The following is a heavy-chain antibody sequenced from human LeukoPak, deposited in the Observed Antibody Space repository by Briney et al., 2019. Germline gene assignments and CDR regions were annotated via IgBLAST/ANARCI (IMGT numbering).Heavy chain of an antibody. CDR1: GFTFSSYS. D-gene: IGHD3-10*01. CDR2: ISSSSSYI. CDR3: ARGIYGSGSYYPPFDAFDI. V-gene: IGHV3-21*01. Sequence: GGSLRLSCAASGFTFSSYSMNWVRQAPGKGLEWVSSISSSSSYIYYADSVKGRFTISRDNAKNSLYLQMNSLRAEDTAVYYCARGIYGSGSYYPPFDAFDIWGQGTMVTVSS. J-gene: IGHJ3*02.